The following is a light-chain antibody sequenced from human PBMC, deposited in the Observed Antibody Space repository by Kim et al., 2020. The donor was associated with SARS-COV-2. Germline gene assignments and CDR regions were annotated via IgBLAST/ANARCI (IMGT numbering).Light chain of an antibody. Sequence: EIVMTQSPATLSVSPGERATLSCRASQSVSSNLAWYQQKPGQAPRLLIYGASTRATGIPARFSGSGSGTEFTLTVSSLQSEDFAVYYCQQYNYWSGTFGQGTKVDI. CDR3: QQYNYWSGT. J-gene: IGKJ1*01. CDR2: GAS. CDR1: QSVSSN. V-gene: IGKV3-15*01.